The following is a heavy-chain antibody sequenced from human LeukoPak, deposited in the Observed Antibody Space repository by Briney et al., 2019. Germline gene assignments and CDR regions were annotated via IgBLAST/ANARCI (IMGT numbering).Heavy chain of an antibody. Sequence: GGSLRLSCAASGFTFSNAWMSWVRQAPGKGLEWVGRIKSKTDGGTTDYAAPVKGRFTISGDDSKNTLYLQMNSLKTEDTAVYYCTTIGGYDSYYGMDVWGQGTTVTVSS. J-gene: IGHJ6*02. V-gene: IGHV3-15*01. CDR3: TTIGGYDSYYGMDV. D-gene: IGHD2-15*01. CDR1: GFTFSNAW. CDR2: IKSKTDGGTT.